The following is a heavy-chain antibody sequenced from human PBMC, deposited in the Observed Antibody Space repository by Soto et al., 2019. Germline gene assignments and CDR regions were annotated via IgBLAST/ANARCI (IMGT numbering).Heavy chain of an antibody. CDR2: ISAYNGKR. Sequence: QGQLLQSGDEVKKPGASVRVSCRASGYDFTSYGISWVRQAPGQGLEWVSWISAYNGKRDTAQKFQGRVTMTLDTCTNTAHMELGDLTSADTAVYYCARGRIVSSIPDAFAIWGQGTMVADSS. D-gene: IGHD2-15*01. V-gene: IGHV1-18*01. CDR1: GYDFTSYG. J-gene: IGHJ3*02. CDR3: ARGRIVSSIPDAFAI.